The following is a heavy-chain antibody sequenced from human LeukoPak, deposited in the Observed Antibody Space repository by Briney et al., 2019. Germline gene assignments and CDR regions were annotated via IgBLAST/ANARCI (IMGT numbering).Heavy chain of an antibody. J-gene: IGHJ3*02. CDR3: ARGYYYDIGAFDI. Sequence: ASVKVSCKASGYTFTGYYMHWVRQAPGQGLEWMGRINPNSGGTNYAQKFQGRVTMTRDTSISTAYMELSRLRSDDTAVYYCARGYYYDIGAFDIRGQGTMVTVSS. CDR2: INPNSGGT. V-gene: IGHV1-2*06. CDR1: GYTFTGYY. D-gene: IGHD3-22*01.